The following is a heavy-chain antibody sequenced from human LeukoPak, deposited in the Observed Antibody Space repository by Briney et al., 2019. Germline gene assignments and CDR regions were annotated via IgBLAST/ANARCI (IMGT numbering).Heavy chain of an antibody. Sequence: GGSLRLSCAASGFTFSSYTMHWVRQAPGKGLEWVEVISYDGSNKHYADSVKGRFTISRDNSNNTLYLQMNSLRVEDTAVYYCARAGPPRLWFGELLVWGQGTLVSVSS. CDR3: ARAGPPRLWFGELLV. V-gene: IGHV3-30*04. D-gene: IGHD3-10*01. CDR2: ISYDGSNK. J-gene: IGHJ4*02. CDR1: GFTFSSYT.